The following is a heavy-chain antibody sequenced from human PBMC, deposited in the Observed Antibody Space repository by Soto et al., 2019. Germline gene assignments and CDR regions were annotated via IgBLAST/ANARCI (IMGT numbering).Heavy chain of an antibody. CDR2: TYYRSKWYN. V-gene: IGHV6-1*01. J-gene: IGHJ3*02. CDR1: GDSVSSNSAA. CDR3: ARVKVDLGYCSSTSCHPDLNAFDI. Sequence: SQTLSLTCAISGDSVSSNSAAWNWIRQSPSRGLEWLGRTYYRSKWYNDYAVSVKSRITINPDTSKNQFSLQLNSVTPEDTAVYYCARVKVDLGYCSSTSCHPDLNAFDIWGQGTMVTVSS. D-gene: IGHD2-2*01.